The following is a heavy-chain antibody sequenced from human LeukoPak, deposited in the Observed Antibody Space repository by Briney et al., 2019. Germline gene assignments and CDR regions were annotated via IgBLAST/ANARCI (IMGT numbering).Heavy chain of an antibody. J-gene: IGHJ6*03. Sequence: GGSLRLSCAASGFTYSSYGMSWVRQAPGKGLEWVSAISGSGGSTYYADSVKGRFTISRDNSKNTLYLQMNSLRAEDTAVYYCAKAGPTMVRGVPYYYYMDVWGKGTTVTISS. CDR3: AKAGPTMVRGVPYYYYMDV. D-gene: IGHD3-10*01. CDR2: ISGSGGST. CDR1: GFTYSSYG. V-gene: IGHV3-23*01.